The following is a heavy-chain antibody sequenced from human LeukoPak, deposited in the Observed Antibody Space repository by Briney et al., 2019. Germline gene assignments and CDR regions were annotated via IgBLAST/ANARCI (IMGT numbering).Heavy chain of an antibody. CDR2: IYYSGST. Sequence: SEPVSLTCTVSGGSISSSSYYWGWIRQPPGKGLEWIGSIYYSGSTYYNPSLKSRVTLSVDTSKNQFSLKLSSVTAADTAVYYCARSYDSGTYYNADFDYWGQGTLVTASS. V-gene: IGHV4-39*01. CDR3: ARSYDSGTYYNADFDY. J-gene: IGHJ4*02. D-gene: IGHD3-10*01. CDR1: GGSISSSSYY.